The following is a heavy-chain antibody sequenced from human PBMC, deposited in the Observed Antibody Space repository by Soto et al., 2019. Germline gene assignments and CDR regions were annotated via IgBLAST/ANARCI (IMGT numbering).Heavy chain of an antibody. CDR1: GDSVSSNSAA. J-gene: IGHJ4*02. V-gene: IGHV6-1*01. CDR2: TYYRSKWYN. CDR3: ARAPEPSRRCSRPTHLDY. Sequence: SQTLSLTCAISGDSVSSNSAAWNWIRQSPSRGLEWLGRTYYRSKWYNDYAVSVKSRITINPDTSKNQFSLQLNSVTPEDTAVYYSARAPEPSRRCSRPTHLDYWGQGTLATVSS. D-gene: IGHD2-15*01.